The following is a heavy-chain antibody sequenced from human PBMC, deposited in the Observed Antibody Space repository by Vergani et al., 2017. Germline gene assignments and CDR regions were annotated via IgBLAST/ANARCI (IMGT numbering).Heavy chain of an antibody. CDR2: INAIGSA. CDR1: GGSLSGYF. Sequence: QVHLQQRGAGVLKPSETLSLTCGVIGGSLSGYFWSWIRQSPGRGLEWIGEINAIGSAKYSPSATSRVTISVDTSRGEFTLTVTSVTAADTGLYFCASRRPRLKLGSKSNAGTFDSWGQGTLVTVSS. D-gene: IGHD3-10*01. V-gene: IGHV4-34*02. CDR3: ASRRPRLKLGSKSNAGTFDS. J-gene: IGHJ4*02.